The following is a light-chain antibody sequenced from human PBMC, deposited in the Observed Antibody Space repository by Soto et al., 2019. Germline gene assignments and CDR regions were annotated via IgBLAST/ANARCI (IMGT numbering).Light chain of an antibody. CDR1: RDDVGGYNY. Sequence: QSVLTQPASVSGSPGQSITISCTGTRDDVGGYNYVSWYQQYPGKAPKLMIYEVSYRPSGVSNRFSGSRSGHTASLSISGLQAEDDADYYCSAYTNIGTLVFGGGTKLTVL. V-gene: IGLV2-14*01. CDR2: EVS. CDR3: SAYTNIGTLV. J-gene: IGLJ3*02.